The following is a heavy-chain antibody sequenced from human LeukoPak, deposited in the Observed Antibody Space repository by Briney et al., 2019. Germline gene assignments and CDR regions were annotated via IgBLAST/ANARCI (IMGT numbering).Heavy chain of an antibody. CDR2: ISGSGGST. J-gene: IGHJ4*02. Sequence: PGGSLRLSCAASRFTFSSYAMSWVRQAPGKGLEWVSAISGSGGSTYYADSVKGRFTISRDNSKNTLYLQMNSLRAEDTAVYYCAKDWKYSSGAYFDYWGQGTLVTVSS. D-gene: IGHD6-19*01. CDR1: RFTFSSYA. CDR3: AKDWKYSSGAYFDY. V-gene: IGHV3-23*01.